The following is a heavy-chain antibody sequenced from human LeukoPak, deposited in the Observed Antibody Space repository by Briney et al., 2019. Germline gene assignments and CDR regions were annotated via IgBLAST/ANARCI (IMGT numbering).Heavy chain of an antibody. J-gene: IGHJ4*02. CDR3: ARVARDSSGYYYDY. D-gene: IGHD3-22*01. Sequence: GGSLRLSCAASGFTFSSYAMHWVRQAPGKGLEYVSAISSNGGSTYYANSVKGRFTISRDNSKNTLYLQMGSLRVKDMAVYYCARVARDSSGYYYDYWGQGTLVTVSS. CDR1: GFTFSSYA. V-gene: IGHV3-64*01. CDR2: ISSNGGST.